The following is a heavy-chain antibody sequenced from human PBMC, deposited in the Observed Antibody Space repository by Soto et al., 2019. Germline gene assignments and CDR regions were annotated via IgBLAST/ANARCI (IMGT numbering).Heavy chain of an antibody. D-gene: IGHD3-10*01. CDR1: GFTFSGSA. CDR2: IRSKANSYAT. V-gene: IGHV3-73*01. CDR3: TRPGRWLQSRSFGIDY. Sequence: PGVSLNISCAASGFTFSGSAMHWVRQASGEGLEWVGRIRSKANSYATAYAASVKGRFTISRDDSKNTAYLQMNSLKTEDTAVYYCTRPGRWLQSRSFGIDYWGQGTLVTVSS. J-gene: IGHJ4*02.